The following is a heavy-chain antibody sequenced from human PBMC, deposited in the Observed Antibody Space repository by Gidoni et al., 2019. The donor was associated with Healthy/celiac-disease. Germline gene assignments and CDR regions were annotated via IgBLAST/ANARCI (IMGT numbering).Heavy chain of an antibody. D-gene: IGHD3-10*01. CDR1: GFTFSSYA. V-gene: IGHV3-23*01. J-gene: IGHJ4*02. CDR2: IIGSGYST. CDR3: ANLHPDYGGGDY. Sequence: EEQLLESGGGWVKPGGSLRRCCAASGFTFSSYAMSWVRKAPGKGLEWASSIIGSGYSTYYADSVKGRFTISRDNSRNTLYLQMIPEREDTAVYFCANLHPDYGGGDYWGQGTLVTVSS.